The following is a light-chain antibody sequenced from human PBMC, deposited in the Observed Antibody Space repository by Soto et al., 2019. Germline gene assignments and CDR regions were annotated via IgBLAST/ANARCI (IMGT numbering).Light chain of an antibody. J-gene: IGLJ1*01. CDR1: SGDVGGYNY. CDR2: EVS. V-gene: IGLV2-14*01. Sequence: QSALTQPASVSGSPGQSITISWTGTSGDVGGYNYVSWYQQHPGKAPKLMIYEVSNRPSGVSNRFSGSKSGNTASLTISGLQAEDEADYYCSSYTSSSTLDVFGTGTKLTVL. CDR3: SSYTSSSTLDV.